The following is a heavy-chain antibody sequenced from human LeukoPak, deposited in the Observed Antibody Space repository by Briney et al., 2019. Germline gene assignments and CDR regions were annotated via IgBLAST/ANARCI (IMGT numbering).Heavy chain of an antibody. D-gene: IGHD3-22*01. CDR2: ISYDGSNK. Sequence: GRSLRLSCAASGFTFSSYGLHWVRQAPDKGLEWVAFISYDGSNKFYGDSVKGRFTISRDNSKNTLYLQMNSLRTEDTAVYYCAKDLFYYDKGGFDYWGQGTLVTVS. J-gene: IGHJ4*02. V-gene: IGHV3-30*18. CDR3: AKDLFYYDKGGFDY. CDR1: GFTFSSYG.